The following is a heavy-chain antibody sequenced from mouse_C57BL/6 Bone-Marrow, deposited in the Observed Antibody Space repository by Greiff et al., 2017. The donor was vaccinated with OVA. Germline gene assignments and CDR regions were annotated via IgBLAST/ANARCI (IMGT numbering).Heavy chain of an antibody. CDR2: IYHRSGNT. CDR1: GYTFTSYG. J-gene: IGHJ1*03. V-gene: IGHV1-81*01. Sequence: VKLQQSGAELARPGASVKLSCKASGYTFTSYGISWVKQRTGQGLEWIGEIYHRSGNTYYNEKFKGKATLTADKSSSTAYMELRSLNSEDSAVYFCAGWGYYGSNLYWYFDVWGKGTTVTVSS. D-gene: IGHD1-1*01. CDR3: AGWGYYGSNLYWYFDV.